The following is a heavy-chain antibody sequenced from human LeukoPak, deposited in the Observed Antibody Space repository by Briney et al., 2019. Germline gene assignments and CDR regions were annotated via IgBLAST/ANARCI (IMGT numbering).Heavy chain of an antibody. D-gene: IGHD3-22*01. CDR3: ARGRYYESSGYFVYYFDY. V-gene: IGHV4-59*01. J-gene: IGHJ4*02. CDR2: IYYRGST. CDR1: GGSMSNYY. Sequence: PSETPSLTCTVSGGSMSNYYWSWIRQPPGKGLDWIGYIYYRGSTNYNPSLKSRVTISLDTSKNQFSLKVNSVTAADTAVYCCARGRYYESSGYFVYYFDYWGQGTLVTVSS.